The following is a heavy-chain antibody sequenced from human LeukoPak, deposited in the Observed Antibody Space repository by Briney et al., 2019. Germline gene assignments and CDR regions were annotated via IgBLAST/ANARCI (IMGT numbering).Heavy chain of an antibody. CDR3: ARGGSSGRYDY. CDR2: IYYSGST. V-gene: IGHV4-59*01. CDR1: GGSISSYY. D-gene: IGHD6-19*01. J-gene: IGHJ4*02. Sequence: SETLSLTCTVSGGSISSYYWSWIWQPPRKGQEWIGYIYYSGSTNYNPSLKSRVTISVDTSKNQFSLKLSSVTAADTAVYYCARGGSSGRYDYWGQGTLVTVSS.